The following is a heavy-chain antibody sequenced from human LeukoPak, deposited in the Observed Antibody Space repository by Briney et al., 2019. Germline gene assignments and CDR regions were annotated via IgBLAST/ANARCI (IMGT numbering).Heavy chain of an antibody. D-gene: IGHD3-16*01. J-gene: IGHJ3*02. CDR3: ARAYGLDAFDI. CDR1: GYTFTSYW. Sequence: KVSCKASGYTFTSYWIGWVRQMPGKGLEWMGIIYPGDSDTRYSPSFQGQVTISADKSISTAYLQWSSLKASDTAMYYCARAYGLDAFDIWGQGTMVTVSS. CDR2: IYPGDSDT. V-gene: IGHV5-51*01.